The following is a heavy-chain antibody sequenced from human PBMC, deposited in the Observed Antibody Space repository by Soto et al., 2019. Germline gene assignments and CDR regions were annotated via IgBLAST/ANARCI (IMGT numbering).Heavy chain of an antibody. V-gene: IGHV1-46*03. J-gene: IGHJ4*02. Sequence: ASVKVSCKASGYILTTYYMHWVRQAPGQGLEWMGIIYSSGFDTRYAQKFQGRVTMTRDTSTSTVYMELSSLRSEDTAVYYCTREYPQSYTFDYWGQAPLVTVSS. CDR2: IYSSGFDT. CDR1: GYILTTYY. CDR3: TREYPQSYTFDY. D-gene: IGHD2-2*02.